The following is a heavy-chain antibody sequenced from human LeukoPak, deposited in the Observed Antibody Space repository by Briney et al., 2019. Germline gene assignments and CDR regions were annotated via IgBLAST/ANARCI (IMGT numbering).Heavy chain of an antibody. CDR3: ARGYYTTTEEGNVY. V-gene: IGHV3-74*01. CDR2: IDSDGSTT. D-gene: IGHD2/OR15-2a*01. Sequence: PGGSLTLSCAASGFTFSDYRMHWVRQAPGKGLVWVSRIDSDGSTTNYADSVKGRFTISRDNAKNTLYLQMNSLRAEDTAVYYCARGYYTTTEEGNVYWGQGTLVTVSS. J-gene: IGHJ4*02. CDR1: GFTFSDYR.